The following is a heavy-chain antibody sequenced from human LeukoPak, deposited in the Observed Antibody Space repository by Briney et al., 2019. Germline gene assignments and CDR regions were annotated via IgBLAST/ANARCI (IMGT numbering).Heavy chain of an antibody. D-gene: IGHD2-2*01. Sequence: GGSLRLSCAASGFTFDDYAMHWVRQAPGKGLEWVSTISDSGGDTYYADSVKGRFSISRDNSKNTVYLQMNSLRAEDTAVYYCAKVRGSSRSGAFDIWGQGIMVTVSS. CDR2: ISDSGGDT. CDR3: AKVRGSSRSGAFDI. CDR1: GFTFDDYA. J-gene: IGHJ3*02. V-gene: IGHV3-23*01.